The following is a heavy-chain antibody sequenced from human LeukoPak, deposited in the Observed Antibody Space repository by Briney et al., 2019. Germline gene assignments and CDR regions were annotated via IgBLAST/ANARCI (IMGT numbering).Heavy chain of an antibody. CDR2: ISYDGSNK. CDR3: AKEGSNGDFDY. V-gene: IGHV3-30*18. CDR1: GFTFSSYD. D-gene: IGHD1-26*01. Sequence: GGSLRLSCAASGFTFSSYDMHWVRQAPGKGLEWVTVISYDGSNKYYGDSVKGRLTISRDNSKNTLYLKMNSLRAEDTAVYYCAKEGSNGDFDYWGQGTLVTVSS. J-gene: IGHJ4*02.